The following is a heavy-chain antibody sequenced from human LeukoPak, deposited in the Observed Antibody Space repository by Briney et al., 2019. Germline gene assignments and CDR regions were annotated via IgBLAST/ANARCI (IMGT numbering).Heavy chain of an antibody. CDR3: ARGRTVTRGRDGNPYYFDY. CDR1: GGTFSSYA. Sequence: SVKVSCKASGGTFSSYAINWVRQAPGQGLEWMGGIIPIFGTANYAQKFQGRVTITADESTSTAYMELSSLRSEDTAVYYCARGRTVTRGRDGNPYYFDYWGQGTLVTVSS. CDR2: IIPIFGTA. V-gene: IGHV1-69*13. J-gene: IGHJ4*02. D-gene: IGHD4-17*01.